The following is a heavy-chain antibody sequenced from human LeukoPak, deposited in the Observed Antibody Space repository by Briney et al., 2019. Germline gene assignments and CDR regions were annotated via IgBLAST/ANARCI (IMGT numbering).Heavy chain of an antibody. CDR3: ARISLTTDPYYFDY. J-gene: IGHJ4*02. V-gene: IGHV1-2*02. CDR1: GYTFTGYY. CDR2: INPNSGGT. Sequence: GASVKVSCKASGYTFTGYYMHWVRQAPGQGLEWMGWINPNSGGTNYAQKFQGRVTMTRDTSISTAYMELSRLRSDDTAVYYCARISLTTDPYYFDYWGQGTLVTVSS. D-gene: IGHD4-11*01.